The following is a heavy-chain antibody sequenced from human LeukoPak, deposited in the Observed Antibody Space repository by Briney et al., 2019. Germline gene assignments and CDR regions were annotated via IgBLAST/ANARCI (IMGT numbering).Heavy chain of an antibody. CDR2: IRYDGSNK. Sequence: GGSLRLSCAASGFTFSSYGMHWVRQAPGKGLEWVQFIRYDGSNKYYADSVKGRFTISRDNAKNSLYLQMNSLRAEDTAVYYCARDALYSSSSFDYWGQGTLVTVSS. D-gene: IGHD6-6*01. J-gene: IGHJ4*02. CDR3: ARDALYSSSSFDY. V-gene: IGHV3-30*02. CDR1: GFTFSSYG.